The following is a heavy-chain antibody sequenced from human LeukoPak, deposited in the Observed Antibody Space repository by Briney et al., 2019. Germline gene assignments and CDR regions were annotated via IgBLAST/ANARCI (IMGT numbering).Heavy chain of an antibody. CDR2: MNPNSGNT. D-gene: IGHD3-16*01. Sequence: ASVKVSCKASGYTFTSYGISWVRQAPGQGLEWMGWMNPNSGNTGYAQKFQGRVTMTRNTSISTAYMELSSLRSEDTAVYYCARGGRFGGVSPDFDYWGQGTLVTVSS. J-gene: IGHJ4*02. V-gene: IGHV1-8*02. CDR3: ARGGRFGGVSPDFDY. CDR1: GYTFTSYG.